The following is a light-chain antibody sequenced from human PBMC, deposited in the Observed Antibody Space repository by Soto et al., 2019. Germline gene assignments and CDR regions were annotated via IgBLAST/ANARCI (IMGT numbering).Light chain of an antibody. V-gene: IGLV2-8*01. J-gene: IGLJ3*02. Sequence: QSVLTQPPSASGSPGQSVTISCTGTSSDVGGYNYVSWYQQYPAKAPKIMIYEVSERPSGVPVRFSGSKSGNTASLTVSGLQAEDEADYYCSSYAGTNNLVFGGGTKLTVL. CDR1: SSDVGGYNY. CDR3: SSYAGTNNLV. CDR2: EVS.